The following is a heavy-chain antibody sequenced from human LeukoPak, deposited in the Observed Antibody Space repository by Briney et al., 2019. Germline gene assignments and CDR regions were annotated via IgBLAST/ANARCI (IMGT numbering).Heavy chain of an antibody. CDR2: IKQDGSEK. CDR3: AASSSSVLYYFDY. Sequence: AGGSLRLFCAASGFTFSSYWMSWVRQAPGKGLEWVANIKQDGSEKYYVDSVKGRFTISRDNAKNSLYLQMNSLRAEDTAVYYCAASSSSVLYYFDYWGQGTLVTVSS. D-gene: IGHD6-6*01. V-gene: IGHV3-7*01. CDR1: GFTFSSYW. J-gene: IGHJ4*02.